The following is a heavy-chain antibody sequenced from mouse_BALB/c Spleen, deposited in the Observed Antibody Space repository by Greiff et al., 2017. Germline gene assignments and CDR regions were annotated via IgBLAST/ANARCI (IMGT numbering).Heavy chain of an antibody. J-gene: IGHJ4*01. V-gene: IGHV5-4*02. CDR3: ARARMITTDYYAMDY. CDR1: GFTFSDYY. D-gene: IGHD2-4*01. CDR2: ISDGGSYT. Sequence: EVKLMESGGGLVKPGGSLKLSCAASGFTFSDYYMYWVRQTPEKRLEWVATISDGGSYTYYPDSVKGRFTISRDNAKNNLYLQMSSLKSEDTAMYYCARARMITTDYYAMDYWGQGTSVTVSS.